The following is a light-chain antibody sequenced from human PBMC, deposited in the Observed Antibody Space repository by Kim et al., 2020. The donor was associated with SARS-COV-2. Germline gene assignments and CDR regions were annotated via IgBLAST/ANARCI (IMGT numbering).Light chain of an antibody. J-gene: IGKJ2*03. CDR2: DAS. Sequence: SCSPGERATLSCRASQSVSSYLAWYQQKPSQAPRLLNYDASNRATGIPARFSGSGSGTDFTLTISSLEPEDFAVYYCQQRSNWVYSFGQGTKLEI. V-gene: IGKV3-11*01. CDR1: QSVSSY. CDR3: QQRSNWVYS.